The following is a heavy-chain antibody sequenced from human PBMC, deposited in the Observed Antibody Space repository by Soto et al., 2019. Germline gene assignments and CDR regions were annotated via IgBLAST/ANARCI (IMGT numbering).Heavy chain of an antibody. CDR2: IKSKTDGGTT. J-gene: IGHJ6*02. CDR3: TTAANPYYDILTGYLF. V-gene: IGHV3-15*01. D-gene: IGHD3-9*01. CDR1: GFTFSNAW. Sequence: PWGSLRLSCAASGFTFSNAWMSWVRQSPGKGLEWVGRIKSKTDGGTTDYAAPVKGRFTISRDDSKNTLYLQMNSLKTEDTAVYYCTTAANPYYDILTGYLFWGQGTTVTVSS.